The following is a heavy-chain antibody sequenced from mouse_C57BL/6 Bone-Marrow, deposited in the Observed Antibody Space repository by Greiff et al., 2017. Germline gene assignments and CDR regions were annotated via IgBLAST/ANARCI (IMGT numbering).Heavy chain of an antibody. CDR3: TTFYDTEYFDV. CDR1: GFNIKDDY. J-gene: IGHJ1*03. D-gene: IGHD1-1*01. Sequence: VQLKESGAELVRPGASVKLSCTASGFNIKDDYMHWVKQRPEQGLEWIGWIDPENGDTEYASKFQGKATITADTASNTAYLQRSSLTSEDTAVYYCTTFYDTEYFDVWGTGTTVTVSS. CDR2: IDPENGDT. V-gene: IGHV14-4*01.